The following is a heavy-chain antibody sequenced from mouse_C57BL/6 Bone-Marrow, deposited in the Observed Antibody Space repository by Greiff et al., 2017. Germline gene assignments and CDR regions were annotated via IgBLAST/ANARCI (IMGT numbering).Heavy chain of an antibody. CDR2: IRNKANGYTT. Sequence: EVQLVESGGGLVQPGGSLSLSCAASGFTFTDYYMSWVRQPPGKALEWLGFIRNKANGYTTEYSASVKGRFTISRDNSQSILYLQMNALRAEDSATYDCAGYKGIITTVVAKGYAMDYWGQGTSVTVSS. CDR1: GFTFTDYY. J-gene: IGHJ4*01. D-gene: IGHD1-1*01. CDR3: AGYKGIITTVVAKGYAMDY. V-gene: IGHV7-3*01.